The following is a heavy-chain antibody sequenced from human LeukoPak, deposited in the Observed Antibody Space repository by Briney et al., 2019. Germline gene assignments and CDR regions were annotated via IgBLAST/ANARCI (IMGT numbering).Heavy chain of an antibody. CDR1: GFTFSSYA. CDR2: LSGSGGSS. CDR3: ARDYKYAFDN. J-gene: IGHJ4*02. V-gene: IGHV3-23*01. Sequence: GGSLRLSCAASGFTFSSYAMNWVRQAPGMGLEWVSSLSGSGGSSYYADSVKGRFTISGDKAKNSLYLQMNSLRVEDTAVYYCARDYKYAFDNWGQGTLVTVSS. D-gene: IGHD5-24*01.